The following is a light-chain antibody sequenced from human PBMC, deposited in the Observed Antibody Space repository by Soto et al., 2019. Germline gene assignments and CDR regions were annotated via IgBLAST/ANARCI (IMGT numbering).Light chain of an antibody. V-gene: IGLV1-40*01. CDR1: SSNIGATYH. CDR3: QSYDSSLSGSV. CDR2: GNS. Sequence: QSVLTQPPSVSGAPGQRVTISCTGTSSNIGATYHVHWYQQLPGTAPKLLIYGNSNRPSGVPDRVSGSKSGTSASLAITGLQAEDEADYYCQSYDSSLSGSVFGGGTQLTVL. J-gene: IGLJ3*02.